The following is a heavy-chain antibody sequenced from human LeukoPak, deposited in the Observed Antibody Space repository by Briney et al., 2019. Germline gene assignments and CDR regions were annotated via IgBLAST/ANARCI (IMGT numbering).Heavy chain of an antibody. CDR1: GGSISTDY. Sequence: SETLSLTCTVSGGSISTDYWSWIRQPPGKGLEWIGYVYYIGSTNYNPSLRGRVTISVDRSRNQFSLKLSSMSAADTAVYYCARGIQLWSNWFDPWGQGTLVTVSS. CDR3: ARGIQLWSNWFDP. D-gene: IGHD5-18*01. CDR2: VYYIGST. V-gene: IGHV4-59*08. J-gene: IGHJ5*02.